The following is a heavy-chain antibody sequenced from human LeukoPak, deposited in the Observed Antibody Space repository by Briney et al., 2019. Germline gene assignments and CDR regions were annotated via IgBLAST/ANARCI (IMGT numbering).Heavy chain of an antibody. CDR2: IYTSGST. D-gene: IGHD6-13*01. Sequence: SETLSLTCTVSGGSISSYYWSWIRQPAGKGLEWIGRIYTSGSTNYNPSLKSRVTMSVDTSKNQFSLKLSSVTAADTAVYYCARDSAAGLTINFDYWGQGTLVTVS. CDR3: ARDSAAGLTINFDY. J-gene: IGHJ4*02. CDR1: GGSISSYY. V-gene: IGHV4-4*07.